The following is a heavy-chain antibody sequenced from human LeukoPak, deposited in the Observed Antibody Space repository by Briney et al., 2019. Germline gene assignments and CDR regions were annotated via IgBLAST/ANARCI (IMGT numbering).Heavy chain of an antibody. J-gene: IGHJ6*02. CDR1: GGTFSSYA. V-gene: IGHV1-69*04. CDR3: ARDRSPNYYDSSGYYDDYYSMDV. D-gene: IGHD3-22*01. Sequence: ASVKVSCKASGGTFSSYAISWVRQAPGQGLEWMGRIIPILGIANYAQKFQGRVTITADKSTSTAYMELSSLRSEDTAVYYCARDRSPNYYDSSGYYDDYYSMDVWGQGTTVTVSS. CDR2: IIPILGIA.